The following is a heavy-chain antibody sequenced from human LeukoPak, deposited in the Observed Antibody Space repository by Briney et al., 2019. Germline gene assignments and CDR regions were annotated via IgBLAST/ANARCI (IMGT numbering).Heavy chain of an antibody. CDR3: ASSYCSGGSCYWFDP. J-gene: IGHJ5*02. CDR2: INPNSGGT. CDR1: GYTFTAYY. V-gene: IGHV1-2*02. Sequence: GASVKVSCKTSGYTFTAYYMHWVRQAPGQGLGWMGWINPNSGGTNYAQKFQGRVTMTRDTSISTAYMELSRLRSDDTAVYYCASSYCSGGSCYWFDPWGQGTLVTVSS. D-gene: IGHD2-15*01.